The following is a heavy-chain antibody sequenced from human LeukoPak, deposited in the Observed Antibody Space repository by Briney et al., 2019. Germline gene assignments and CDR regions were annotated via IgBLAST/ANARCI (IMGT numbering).Heavy chain of an antibody. Sequence: GGSLRLSCAASGFTVSSNYMSWVRQAPGKGLEWVSVIYSGASIYYADSVKGRFTVSRDNSKNTLYLQMHSLRAEDTAVYYCAKLRAVDTPPDAFDIWDQGTMVTVSS. CDR1: GFTVSSNY. D-gene: IGHD6-19*01. V-gene: IGHV3-53*01. J-gene: IGHJ3*02. CDR2: IYSGASI. CDR3: AKLRAVDTPPDAFDI.